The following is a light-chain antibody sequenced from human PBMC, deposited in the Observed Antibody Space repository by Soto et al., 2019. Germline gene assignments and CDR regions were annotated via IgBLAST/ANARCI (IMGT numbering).Light chain of an antibody. Sequence: QSALTRPASVSGSPGQSITISCTGTSGDVGGSNSVSWYQHHPGKAPKLMIYDVNNRPSGVSNRFSGSKSGNTASLTISGLQPDDEADYYCSSYTSISTLVFGGGTQLTVL. V-gene: IGLV2-14*01. CDR3: SSYTSISTLV. CDR1: SGDVGGSNS. J-gene: IGLJ3*02. CDR2: DVN.